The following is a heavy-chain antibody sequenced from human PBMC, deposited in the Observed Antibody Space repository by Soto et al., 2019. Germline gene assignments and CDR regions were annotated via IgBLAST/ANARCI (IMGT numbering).Heavy chain of an antibody. CDR1: GGSISSSSYY. Sequence: SETLSLTCTVSGGSISSSSYYWGWIRQPPGKGLEWIGSIYYSGSTYYNPSLKSRVTISVDTSKNQFSLKLSSVTAADTAVYYCARQGTAMVIYYYYGMDVWGQGTTVTV. CDR3: ARQGTAMVIYYYYGMDV. CDR2: IYYSGST. J-gene: IGHJ6*02. V-gene: IGHV4-39*01. D-gene: IGHD5-18*01.